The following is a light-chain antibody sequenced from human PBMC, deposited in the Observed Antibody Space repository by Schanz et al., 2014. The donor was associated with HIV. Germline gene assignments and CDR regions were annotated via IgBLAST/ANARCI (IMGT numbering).Light chain of an antibody. V-gene: IGKV3-20*01. J-gene: IGKJ3*01. CDR1: QSVRNRY. CDR3: QHYGSSPFT. Sequence: TQFPVTLSVSPGEKVTLSCRASQSVRNRYLAWYKQNDGQAPRLLIYGASNRATGIPDRFSGSGSGTDFTLTISRLEPEDFAVYYCQHYGSSPFTFGPGTKVDIK. CDR2: GAS.